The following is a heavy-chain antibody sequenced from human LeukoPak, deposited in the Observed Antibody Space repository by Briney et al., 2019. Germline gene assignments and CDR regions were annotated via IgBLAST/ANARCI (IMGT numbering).Heavy chain of an antibody. CDR3: ARGDKQLSFKRNKGGFDP. J-gene: IGHJ5*02. CDR1: GFTFSSYA. CDR2: ISYDGSDK. D-gene: IGHD6-13*01. Sequence: GGSLRLSCAASGFTFSSYALHWVRQAPGKGLEWVAIISYDGSDKYYADSVKGRFTISRDNSKNTLYLQMSSLRAEDTAVYYCARGDKQLSFKRNKGGFDPWGQGTLVTVSS. V-gene: IGHV3-30*04.